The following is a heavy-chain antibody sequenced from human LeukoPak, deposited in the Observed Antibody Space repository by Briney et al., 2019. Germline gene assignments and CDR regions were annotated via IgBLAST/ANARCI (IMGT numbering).Heavy chain of an antibody. V-gene: IGHV4-30-4*07. CDR1: GGSISSGGYS. D-gene: IGHD3-16*01. Sequence: SETLSLTCAVSGGSISSGGYSWSWIRQPPGKGLEWIGYIYYSGSTYYNPSLKSRVTISVDTSKNQFSLKVISMTAADTAVYYCAREGEQLGVDYWGQGTLVTVSS. CDR2: IYYSGST. J-gene: IGHJ4*02. CDR3: AREGEQLGVDY.